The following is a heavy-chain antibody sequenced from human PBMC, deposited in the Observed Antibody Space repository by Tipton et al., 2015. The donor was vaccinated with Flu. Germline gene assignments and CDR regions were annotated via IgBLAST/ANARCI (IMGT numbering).Heavy chain of an antibody. V-gene: IGHV4-59*01. CDR3: ARVVPAASWGGWFDP. CDR1: GGSISSYY. J-gene: IGHJ5*02. D-gene: IGHD2-2*01. Sequence: TLSLTCTVSGGSISSYYWSWIRQPPGKGLEWIGYIYYSGSTNYNPSLKSRVTISVDTSKNQFSLKLSSVTAADTAVYYCARVVPAASWGGWFDPWGQGTLVTVSS. CDR2: IYYSGST.